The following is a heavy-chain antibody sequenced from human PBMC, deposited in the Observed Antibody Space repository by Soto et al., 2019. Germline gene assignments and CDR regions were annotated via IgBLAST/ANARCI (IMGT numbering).Heavy chain of an antibody. CDR3: RRGLEGVTAACKNGFGI. CDR1: GFTFSSYS. Sequence: GGSLRLSCAASGFTFSSYSMNWVRQAPGKGLEWVSSISSSSSYIYYADSVKGRFTISRDNAKNSLFLQMNRLRAEDTAVYCCRRGLEGVTAACKNGFGIWGQGTMVTVSS. V-gene: IGHV3-21*01. CDR2: ISSSSSYI. D-gene: IGHD5-18*01. J-gene: IGHJ4*03.